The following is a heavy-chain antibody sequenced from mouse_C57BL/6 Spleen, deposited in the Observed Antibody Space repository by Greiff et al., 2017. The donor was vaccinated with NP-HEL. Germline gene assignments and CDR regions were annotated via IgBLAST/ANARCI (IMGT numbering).Heavy chain of an antibody. V-gene: IGHV1-50*01. CDR1: GYTFTSYW. D-gene: IGHD2-4*01. CDR3: ARYDYDVGFDY. CDR2: IDPSDSYT. Sequence: VQLQQPGAELVKPGASVKLSCKASGYTFTSYWMQWVKQRPGQGLEWIGEIDPSDSYTNSNQKFKGKATLTVDTSSSAAYMQLSSLTSEDSAVYYCARYDYDVGFDYWGQGTTLTVSS. J-gene: IGHJ2*01.